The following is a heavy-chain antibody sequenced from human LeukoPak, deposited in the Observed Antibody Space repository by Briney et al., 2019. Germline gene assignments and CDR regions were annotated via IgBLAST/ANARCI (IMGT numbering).Heavy chain of an antibody. CDR2: ISWNSGSI. V-gene: IGHV3-9*01. CDR3: VRTTSMSYVGDAFDI. D-gene: IGHD1-26*01. CDR1: GFTFDDYA. J-gene: IGHJ3*02. Sequence: GGSLRLSCAASGFTFDDYAMHWVRQAPGKGLEWVSGISWNSGSIGYADSVKGRFTISRDNAKNTLYLQMNSLRAEDTAVYYCVRTTSMSYVGDAFDIWGQGTMVTVSS.